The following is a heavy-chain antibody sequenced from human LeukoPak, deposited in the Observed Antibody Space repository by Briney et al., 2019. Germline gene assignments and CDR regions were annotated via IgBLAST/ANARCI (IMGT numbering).Heavy chain of an antibody. CDR2: TYYRSKWYN. J-gene: IGHJ2*01. CDR1: GDSLSSNSAA. Sequence: SQTLSLTCSISGDSLSSNSAAWNWIRQSPSRGLEWLGRTYYRSKWYNEYAVSVKSRITINPGTSKNQFSLQLNSVTPEDTAVYYCARGEWELPSHYWYFDLWGRGTLVTVSS. V-gene: IGHV6-1*01. D-gene: IGHD1-26*01. CDR3: ARGEWELPSHYWYFDL.